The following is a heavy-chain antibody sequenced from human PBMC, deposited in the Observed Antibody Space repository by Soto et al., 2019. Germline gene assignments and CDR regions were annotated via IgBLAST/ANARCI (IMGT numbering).Heavy chain of an antibody. CDR3: ARHYYYGSGSYFRPYYYGMDV. CDR2: IYYSGST. D-gene: IGHD3-10*01. Sequence: SETLSLTCTVSGGSISSYYWSWIRQPPGKGLEWIGYIYYSGSTNYNPSLKSRVTISVDTSKNQFSLKLSSVTAADTAVYYCARHYYYGSGSYFRPYYYGMDVWGQGTTVTVSS. J-gene: IGHJ6*02. CDR1: GGSISSYY. V-gene: IGHV4-59*08.